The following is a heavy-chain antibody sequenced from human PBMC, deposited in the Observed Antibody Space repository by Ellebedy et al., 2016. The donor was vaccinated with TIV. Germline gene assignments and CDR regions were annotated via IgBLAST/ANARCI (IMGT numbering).Heavy chain of an antibody. CDR1: GFTLSSYW. D-gene: IGHD6-13*01. V-gene: IGHV3-7*03. J-gene: IGHJ4*02. CDR3: ARAVGGSSSL. CDR2: INQDGSEK. Sequence: GESLKISCAASGFTLSSYWMSWVRQAPGKGLEWVANINQDGSEKYYVDSVKGRFSISRDNAKNSLYLQMNSLRAEDTAVYYCARAVGGSSSLWGQGTLVTVPS.